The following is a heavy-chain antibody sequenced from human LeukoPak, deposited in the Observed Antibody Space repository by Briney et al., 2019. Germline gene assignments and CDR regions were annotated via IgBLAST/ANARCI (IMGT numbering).Heavy chain of an antibody. Sequence: PGGSLRLSCAASGFTFSSYEMNWVRQAPGKGLEWVSYISGSGSTIHYADSVKGRFTISRDNAKNSLFLLMNSLRAEDTAVYYCAKDIEVVVVAATRESDYWGQGTLVTVSS. CDR1: GFTFSSYE. CDR2: ISGSGSTI. CDR3: AKDIEVVVVAATRESDY. V-gene: IGHV3-48*03. D-gene: IGHD2-15*01. J-gene: IGHJ4*02.